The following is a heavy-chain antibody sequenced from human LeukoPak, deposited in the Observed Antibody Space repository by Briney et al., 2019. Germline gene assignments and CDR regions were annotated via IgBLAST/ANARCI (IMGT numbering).Heavy chain of an antibody. CDR2: LRSTVHGGPA. CDR3: TRAGGYDFWIDY. CDR1: GFTFSSYA. Sequence: GGSLRLSCAASGFTFSSYAMSWVRQAPGQGLEWVGFLRSTVHGGPAEYAASVGGRFIISRDDSKSIAYLQMNSLKTEDTAVYYCTRAGGYDFWIDYWGQGTLVTVSS. D-gene: IGHD3-3*01. V-gene: IGHV3-49*04. J-gene: IGHJ4*02.